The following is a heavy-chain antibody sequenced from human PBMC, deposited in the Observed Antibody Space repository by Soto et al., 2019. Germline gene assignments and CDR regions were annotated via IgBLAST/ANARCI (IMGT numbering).Heavy chain of an antibody. D-gene: IGHD6-6*01. CDR1: GGSISSSSYY. Sequence: PSETLSLTCTVSGGSISSSSYYWGWIRQPPGKGLEWIGSIYYSGSTYYNPSLKSRVTISVDTSKNQFSLKLSSVTAADTAVYYCAPGELAPQGPFDYWGQGTLVTVSS. CDR3: APGELAPQGPFDY. V-gene: IGHV4-39*01. CDR2: IYYSGST. J-gene: IGHJ4*02.